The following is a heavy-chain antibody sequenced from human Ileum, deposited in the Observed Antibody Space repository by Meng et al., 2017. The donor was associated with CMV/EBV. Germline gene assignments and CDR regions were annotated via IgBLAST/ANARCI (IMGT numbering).Heavy chain of an antibody. D-gene: IGHD4-11*01. CDR1: GFTVSSDY. J-gene: IGHJ4*02. Sequence: VQPVGAGGGLIQPGGSLSLSCEASGFTVSSDYISWVRQAPGKGLEWVSSIYRGGSTYYADSVKGRFTISRDNAKNSLYLQMNSLRADDTAVYYCARDGDYIRPDYWGQGTLVTVSS. CDR3: ARDGDYIRPDY. CDR2: IYRGGST. V-gene: IGHV3-53*01.